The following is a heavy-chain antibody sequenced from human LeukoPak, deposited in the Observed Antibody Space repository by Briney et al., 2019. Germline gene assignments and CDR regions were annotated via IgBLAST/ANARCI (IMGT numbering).Heavy chain of an antibody. J-gene: IGHJ4*02. CDR2: IYSGGST. D-gene: IGHD1-26*01. CDR1: GITLSNYG. CDR3: ARSHSGSPER. Sequence: GGSLRLSCAVSGITLSNYGMSWVRQAPGKGLEWVSVIYSGGSTYYADSVKGRFTISRDNSKNTLYLQMNSLRAEDTAVYYCARSHSGSPERWGQGTLVTVSS. V-gene: IGHV3-66*01.